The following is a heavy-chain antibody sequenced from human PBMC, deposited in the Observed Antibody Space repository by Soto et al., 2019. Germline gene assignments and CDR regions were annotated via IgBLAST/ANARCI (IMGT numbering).Heavy chain of an antibody. CDR3: AITPTVTTYRFPFFKY. CDR1: GFTFSSYA. Sequence: GSLRLSCAASGFTFSSYAMSWVRQAPGKGLEWVSAISGSGGSTYYADSVKGRFTISRDNSKNTLYLQMNSLRAEDAAVYYCAITPTVTTYRFPFFKYWGQGTLVTVSS. V-gene: IGHV3-23*01. J-gene: IGHJ4*02. D-gene: IGHD4-17*01. CDR2: ISGSGGST.